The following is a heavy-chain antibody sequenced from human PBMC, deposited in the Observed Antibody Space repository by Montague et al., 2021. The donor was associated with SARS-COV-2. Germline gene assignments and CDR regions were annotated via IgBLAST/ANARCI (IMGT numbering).Heavy chain of an antibody. CDR3: ARGRAARSITIFGVVNPAIRYYYYMDV. Sequence: SETLSLTCTASGASMSGYHWSWIRQPAGKALEWIGRIYSNGDTTYNPSLKSRVTISVDTSKNQFSLKLNSVTAADTAVYHCARGRAARSITIFGVVNPAIRYYYYMDVWGKGTTVTVSS. J-gene: IGHJ6*03. V-gene: IGHV4-4*07. CDR1: GASMSGYH. CDR2: IYSNGDT. D-gene: IGHD3-3*01.